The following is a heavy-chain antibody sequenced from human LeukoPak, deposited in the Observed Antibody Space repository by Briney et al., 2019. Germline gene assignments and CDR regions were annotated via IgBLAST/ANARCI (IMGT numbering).Heavy chain of an antibody. CDR2: IYYSGST. CDR3: AREIVLVVYGDTKSAFDT. Sequence: SETLSLTCTVSGGSISSSSYYWGWIRQPPGKGLEWIGSIYYSGSTYYNPSLQSRVTMSVDTSKNQLSLKLSSVTAADTAIYYCAREIVLVVYGDTKSAFDTWGQGTMVTVSS. J-gene: IGHJ3*02. D-gene: IGHD2-8*02. V-gene: IGHV4-39*07. CDR1: GGSISSSSYY.